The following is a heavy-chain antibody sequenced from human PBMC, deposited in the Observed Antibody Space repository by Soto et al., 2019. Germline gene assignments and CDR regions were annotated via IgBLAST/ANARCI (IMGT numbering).Heavy chain of an antibody. J-gene: IGHJ5*02. CDR3: ERGRGCSGGSCYSGGGFDP. D-gene: IGHD2-15*01. V-gene: IGHV4-34*01. CDR1: GGSFSGYY. CDR2: INHSGST. Sequence: QVQLQQWGTGLLKPSETLSLTCAVYGGSFSGYYWSWIRQPPGKGLEWIGEINHSGSTNYNPSLERRVTISVDTSKNQFSLKLSSVTAADTAVYYCERGRGCSGGSCYSGGGFDPWGQGTLVTVSS.